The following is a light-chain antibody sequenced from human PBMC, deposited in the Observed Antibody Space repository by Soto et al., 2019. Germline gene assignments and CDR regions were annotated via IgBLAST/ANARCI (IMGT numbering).Light chain of an antibody. V-gene: IGKV4-1*01. Sequence: ATXXCKSSHNLLYSSNNKNYFAWYQQKPGQPPKLLIYWASTRESGVPDRFSGSGSGTDFTLTISSLQAEDVAVYYCQQYYSTPRTFGQGTKVDIK. CDR1: HNLLYSSNNKNY. CDR2: WAS. CDR3: QQYYSTPRT. J-gene: IGKJ1*01.